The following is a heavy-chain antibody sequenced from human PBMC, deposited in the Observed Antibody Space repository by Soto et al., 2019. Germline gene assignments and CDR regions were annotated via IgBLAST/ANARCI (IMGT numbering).Heavy chain of an antibody. CDR3: AGRNHGDYVGDAFDI. J-gene: IGHJ3*02. D-gene: IGHD4-17*01. CDR2: IYPGDSDT. V-gene: IGHV5-51*01. CDR1: GKSFTNFW. Sequence: GESLKISCKGSGKSFTNFWIAWVRQVPGKGLEWMGLIYPGDSDTRQSPAFQGRVTISADTSISTAYLQWMSRTAADTAMDYCAGRNHGDYVGDAFDIWGQGTMVTVSS.